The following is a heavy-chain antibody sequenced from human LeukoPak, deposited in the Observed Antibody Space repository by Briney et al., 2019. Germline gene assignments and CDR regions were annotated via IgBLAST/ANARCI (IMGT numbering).Heavy chain of an antibody. V-gene: IGHV1-18*01. Sequence: VASVKVSCKASGYTFNSCGITWVRQAPGQGLEWMGWISAYNGNTNYAQKLQGRVTMTTDTSTSTAYMELRSLRSDDTAVCYCARIEYSGYDFDYWGQGTLVTVSS. CDR2: ISAYNGNT. CDR1: GYTFNSCG. J-gene: IGHJ4*02. D-gene: IGHD5-12*01. CDR3: ARIEYSGYDFDY.